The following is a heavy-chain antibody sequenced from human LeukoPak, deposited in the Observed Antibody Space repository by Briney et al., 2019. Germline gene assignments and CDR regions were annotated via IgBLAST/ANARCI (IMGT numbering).Heavy chain of an antibody. V-gene: IGHV1-2*02. CDR2: INPNSGGT. CDR3: ARDRSPAPGRSYGRGHFDY. Sequence: GASVKVSCKASGYTFTGYYMHWVRQAPGQGLEWMGWINPNSGGTNYAQNFQGRVTMTRDTSISTAYMELSRLRSDDTAVYYCARDRSPAPGRSYGRGHFDYWGQGTLVTVSS. J-gene: IGHJ4*01. D-gene: IGHD5-18*01. CDR1: GYTFTGYY.